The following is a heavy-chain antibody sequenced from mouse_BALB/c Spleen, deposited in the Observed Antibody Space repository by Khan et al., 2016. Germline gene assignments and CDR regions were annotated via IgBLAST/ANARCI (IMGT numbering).Heavy chain of an antibody. CDR3: ARGYYGSSHFYY. D-gene: IGHD1-1*01. CDR2: IDPANGNT. CDR1: GFNIKDTY. V-gene: IGHV14-3*02. J-gene: IGHJ2*01. Sequence: EVQLQESGAELVKPGASVKLSCTASGFNIKDTYMHWVKQRPEQGLEWIGRIDPANGNTKYDPKLQGKATITADTSSNIAYLQLSSLKSEDTAVYYCARGYYGSSHFYYWGQGTTLTVSS.